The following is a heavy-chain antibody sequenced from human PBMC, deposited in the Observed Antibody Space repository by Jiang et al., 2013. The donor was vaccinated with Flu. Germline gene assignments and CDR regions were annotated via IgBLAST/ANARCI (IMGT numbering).Heavy chain of an antibody. V-gene: IGHV1-46*01. Sequence: QLVESGAEVKKPGASVQVSCKASGYTFTSYYIHWLRQAPGQGLEWMGMINPSGGSTTYAQKFQGRVTMTRDTSTGTVYMELSSLRSEDTAVYYCARRRAIGDYYGMDVWGQGTTVTVSS. CDR2: INPSGGST. D-gene: IGHD2-2*01. J-gene: IGHJ6*02. CDR1: GYTFTSYY. CDR3: ARRRAIGDYYGMDV.